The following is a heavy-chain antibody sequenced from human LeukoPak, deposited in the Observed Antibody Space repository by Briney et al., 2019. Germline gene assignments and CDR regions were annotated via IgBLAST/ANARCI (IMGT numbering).Heavy chain of an antibody. CDR1: GGIFSSYT. D-gene: IGHD5-12*01. CDR3: ARDDADSAYADGDY. Sequence: GASVKVSCKASGGIFSSYTISWVRQAPGQGLEWMGRIIPFLGIANYAQKFQGRVTIIADKSTSTAYMELSSLRSEDTAVYYCARDDADSAYADGDYWGQGTLVTVSS. V-gene: IGHV1-69*04. CDR2: IIPFLGIA. J-gene: IGHJ4*02.